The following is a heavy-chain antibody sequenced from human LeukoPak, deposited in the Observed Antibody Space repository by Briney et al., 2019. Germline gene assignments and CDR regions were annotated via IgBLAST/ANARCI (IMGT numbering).Heavy chain of an antibody. D-gene: IGHD6-13*01. CDR3: ASGPYPAAGTDHQFDY. Sequence: SETLSLTCTVSGGSITSGNYYWGWIRQPPGKGLEWIGDIFFTGSTYYSPSLKSRVTISVGTSTTQFSLKLTSVTAADTAVYYCASGPYPAAGTDHQFDYWGQGTLVTVSS. J-gene: IGHJ4*02. CDR1: GGSITSGNYY. V-gene: IGHV4-39*07. CDR2: IFFTGST.